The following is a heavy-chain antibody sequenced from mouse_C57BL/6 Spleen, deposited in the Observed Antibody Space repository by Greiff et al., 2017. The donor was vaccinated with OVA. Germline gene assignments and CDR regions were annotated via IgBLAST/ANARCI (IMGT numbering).Heavy chain of an antibody. D-gene: IGHD1-1*01. CDR3: ARDYYGSGYFDV. Sequence: QVQLQQPGAELVRPGSSVKLSCKASGYTFTSYWMHWVKQRPIQGLEWIGNIDPSDSETHYNQKFKDKATLTGDKSSSTAYMQLSSLTSEDSAVYYCARDYYGSGYFDVWGTGTTVTVSS. V-gene: IGHV1-52*01. J-gene: IGHJ1*03. CDR1: GYTFTSYW. CDR2: IDPSDSET.